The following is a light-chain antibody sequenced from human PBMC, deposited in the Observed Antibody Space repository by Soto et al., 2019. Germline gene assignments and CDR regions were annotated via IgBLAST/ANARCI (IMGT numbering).Light chain of an antibody. Sequence: VMTQAPATPSVSPGEGATLSFRDSQTIKNNVAWYQLKGGQVPRVIIYGASTRETDVPARFSGSGSGTEFTLTISSLQSEDFAEYHCQQYNNWTQTFGQGTKVDIK. CDR3: QQYNNWTQT. CDR1: QTIKNN. J-gene: IGKJ1*01. CDR2: GAS. V-gene: IGKV3-15*01.